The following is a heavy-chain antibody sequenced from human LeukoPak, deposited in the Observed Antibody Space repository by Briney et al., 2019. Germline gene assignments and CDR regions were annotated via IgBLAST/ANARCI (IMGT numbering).Heavy chain of an antibody. Sequence: GGSLRLSCAASGFTFSTYWMSWVRQAPGTGLEWMANIKQDGSENYFVDSVRGRFTISRDNAKNSLYLQMNSLRAEDTAVYYCARDGDFWSAQGAFDIWGQGTMVTVS. J-gene: IGHJ3*02. CDR1: GFTFSTYW. CDR2: IKQDGSEN. V-gene: IGHV3-7*01. CDR3: ARDGDFWSAQGAFDI. D-gene: IGHD3-3*01.